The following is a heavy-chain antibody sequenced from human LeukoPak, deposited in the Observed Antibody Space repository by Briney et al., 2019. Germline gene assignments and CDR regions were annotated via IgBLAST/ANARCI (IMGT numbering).Heavy chain of an antibody. Sequence: SETLSLTCAVYGGSFSGYYWSWIRQPPGKGLEWIGEINHSGSTNYNPSLKSRLTISVDTSKNQFSLKLSSVTAADTAVYYCAKGPRLWFGESYYYYYGMDVWGQGTTVTVSS. J-gene: IGHJ6*02. V-gene: IGHV4-34*01. CDR2: INHSGST. D-gene: IGHD3-10*01. CDR1: GGSFSGYY. CDR3: AKGPRLWFGESYYYYYGMDV.